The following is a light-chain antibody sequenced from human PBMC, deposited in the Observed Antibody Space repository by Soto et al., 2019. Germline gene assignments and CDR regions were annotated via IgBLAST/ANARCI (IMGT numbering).Light chain of an antibody. CDR3: QQYYSTPWT. V-gene: IGKV4-1*01. CDR2: WAS. J-gene: IGKJ1*01. CDR1: QSVLYSSNNKNY. Sequence: DIVMTQSQDSLAVSLGERATINCKSSQSVLYSSNNKNYLAWYQQKPGQPPKLLIYWASTREFGVPDRFSGSGSGTDFTLTISSLQAEDVAVYYCQQYYSTPWTFGQGTKVEIK.